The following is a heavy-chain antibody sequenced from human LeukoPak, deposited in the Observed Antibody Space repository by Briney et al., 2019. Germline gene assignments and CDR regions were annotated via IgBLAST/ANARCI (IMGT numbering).Heavy chain of an antibody. J-gene: IGHJ4*02. CDR3: ANTMYGSAWSPFDY. CDR2: IQYDGSKR. V-gene: IGHV3-30*02. D-gene: IGHD6-19*01. CDR1: TFTFSSYG. Sequence: GGSLRLSCAASTFTFSSYGMHWVRQPPGKGLEWVAFIQYDGSKRYYADSVKGRFTISRDDSRNTLYLQMNSLRPEDTALYYCANTMYGSAWSPFDYWGRGTLVTVSS.